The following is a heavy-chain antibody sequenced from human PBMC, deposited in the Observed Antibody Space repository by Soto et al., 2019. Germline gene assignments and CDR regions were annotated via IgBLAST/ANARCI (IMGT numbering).Heavy chain of an antibody. Sequence: PGGSLRLSCAASGFKFSNYAMSWVRQAPGKGLEWVGFIRSKAYGGTTEYAASVKGRFTISRDDSKSIAYLQMNSLKTEDTAVYYCTAGKLYPSLDFDYWGQGTLVTVSS. CDR1: GFKFSNYA. V-gene: IGHV3-49*04. CDR3: TAGKLYPSLDFDY. J-gene: IGHJ4*02. D-gene: IGHD2-8*01. CDR2: IRSKAYGGTT.